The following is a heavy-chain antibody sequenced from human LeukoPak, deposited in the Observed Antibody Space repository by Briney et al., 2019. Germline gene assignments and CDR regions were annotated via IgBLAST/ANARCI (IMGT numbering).Heavy chain of an antibody. CDR3: ARGPSGYHNT. CDR2: ISGTGGST. Sequence: GGSLRLSCAASGFTFSTYAMTWVRQAPGKGLEWVSLISGTGGSTYYADSVKGRFTISRDNSKNTLYLQMNSLRAEDTAVYYCARGPSGYHNTGGQGTLVTVSS. CDR1: GFTFSTYA. J-gene: IGHJ4*02. D-gene: IGHD5-12*01. V-gene: IGHV3-23*01.